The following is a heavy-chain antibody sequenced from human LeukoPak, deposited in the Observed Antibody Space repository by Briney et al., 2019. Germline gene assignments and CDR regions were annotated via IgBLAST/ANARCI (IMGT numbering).Heavy chain of an antibody. J-gene: IGHJ4*02. Sequence: SETLSLTCSVSGGSISSDSDYWSWIRQPAGKGLEWIGRIYTSGSTNYNPSLKSRVTISVDTSKNQFSLKLTSVTAADTAVYYCARESLGPPYYFDYWGQGTLVTVSS. CDR1: GGSISSDSDY. CDR2: IYTSGST. D-gene: IGHD1-26*01. V-gene: IGHV4-61*02. CDR3: ARESLGPPYYFDY.